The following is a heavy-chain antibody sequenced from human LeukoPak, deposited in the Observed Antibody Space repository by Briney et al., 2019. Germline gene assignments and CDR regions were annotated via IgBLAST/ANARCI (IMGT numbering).Heavy chain of an antibody. CDR3: ARDGVGPTCFDC. CDR1: RFTFSDYY. V-gene: IGHV3-7*01. CDR2: IKEDGSEK. Sequence: GGSLRLSCAASRFTFSDYYMTWVRQAPGRGLEWVANIKEDGSEKYYVDSVKGRFTISRDNAKNSLYLQMNSLRAEDTAIYYCARDGVGPTCFDCWGQGTLVTVSS. D-gene: IGHD1-26*01. J-gene: IGHJ4*02.